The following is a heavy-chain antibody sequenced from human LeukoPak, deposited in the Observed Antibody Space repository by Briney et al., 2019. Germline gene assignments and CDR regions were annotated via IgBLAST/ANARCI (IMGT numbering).Heavy chain of an antibody. J-gene: IGHJ4*02. CDR2: INHSGST. V-gene: IGHV4-34*01. D-gene: IGHD3-10*01. CDR3: ARESSVYYGSGSRPYYFDY. Sequence: SETLSLTCAVYGGSFSGYYWSWIRQPPGEGLEWIGEINHSGSTNYNPSLKSRVTISVDTSKNQFSLKLSSVTAADTAVYYCARESSVYYGSGSRPYYFDYWGQGTLVTVSS. CDR1: GGSFSGYY.